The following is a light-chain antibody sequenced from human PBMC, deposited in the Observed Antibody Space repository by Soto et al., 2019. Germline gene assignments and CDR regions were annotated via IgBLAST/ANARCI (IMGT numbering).Light chain of an antibody. CDR3: QQYNTNSWT. Sequence: DIQMTQSPSTLSASVGDRVTITSRASQSISSWLAWYHHKPGKAPKLLIYKASTLEGGVTSRFSGSGSGTEFTLTISGLQPDDFATYYCQQYNTNSWTFGQGTKVDIK. CDR2: KAS. J-gene: IGKJ1*01. CDR1: QSISSW. V-gene: IGKV1-5*03.